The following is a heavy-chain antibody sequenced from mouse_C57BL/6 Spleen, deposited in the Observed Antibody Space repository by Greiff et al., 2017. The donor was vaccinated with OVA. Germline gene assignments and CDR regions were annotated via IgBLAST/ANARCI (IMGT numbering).Heavy chain of an antibody. D-gene: IGHD2-3*01. V-gene: IGHV1-63*01. CDR2: IYPGGGYT. CDR3: ARRDDLYAMDY. Sequence: QVQLKESGAELVRPGTSVKMSCKASGYTFTNYWIGWAKQRPGHGLEWIGDIYPGGGYTNYNEKFKGKATLTAGKSSSTAYMQFSSLTSEDSAIYYCARRDDLYAMDYWGQGTSVTVSS. CDR1: GYTFTNYW. J-gene: IGHJ4*01.